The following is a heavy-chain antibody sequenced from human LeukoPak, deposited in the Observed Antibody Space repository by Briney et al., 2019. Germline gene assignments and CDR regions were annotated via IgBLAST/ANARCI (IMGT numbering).Heavy chain of an antibody. CDR1: GGSISSYY. V-gene: IGHV4-59*01. Sequence: SETLSLTCTVSGGSISSYYWSWIRQPPGKGLEWIGYIYYSGSTNYNPSLKSRVTISVDTSKNQFSLKLSSVTAADTAVYYCARGGGTGLSDAWGQGTTVTVSS. CDR2: IYYSGST. CDR3: ARGGGTGLSDA. J-gene: IGHJ6*02. D-gene: IGHD3-16*01.